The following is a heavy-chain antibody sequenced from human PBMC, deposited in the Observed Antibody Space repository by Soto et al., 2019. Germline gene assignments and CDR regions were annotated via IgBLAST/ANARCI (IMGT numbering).Heavy chain of an antibody. CDR1: GFIVSSKY. CDR3: TTYTGYGMEV. J-gene: IGHJ6*02. V-gene: IGHV3-53*02. D-gene: IGHD3-16*01. CDR2: IYTGGST. Sequence: EVQMVETGGGLSQPGGSLRLSCAVSGFIVSSKYMTWVRQAPGKGLEWVSVIYTGGSTHYADSARGRFTNSRDSSKNTLYLQMNSLRAEDAAVYYCTTYTGYGMEVWGQGTTVTVSS.